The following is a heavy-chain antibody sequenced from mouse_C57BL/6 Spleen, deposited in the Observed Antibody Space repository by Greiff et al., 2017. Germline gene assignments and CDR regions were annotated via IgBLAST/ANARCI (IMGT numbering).Heavy chain of an antibody. D-gene: IGHD2-3*01. J-gene: IGHJ4*01. CDR3: ARESSDDGYYGYYARDY. CDR1: VYTFTSYW. V-gene: IGHV1-61*01. CDR2: IYPSDSEP. Sequence: QVQLQQPGAELVRPGSSVKLSCKASVYTFTSYWMDWVKQRPGQGLEWIGNIYPSDSEPHYNQKLKDKATLTGDKSSSTVYMQLSSLTAEDSAVYYCARESSDDGYYGYYARDYWGEVTAVTVAS.